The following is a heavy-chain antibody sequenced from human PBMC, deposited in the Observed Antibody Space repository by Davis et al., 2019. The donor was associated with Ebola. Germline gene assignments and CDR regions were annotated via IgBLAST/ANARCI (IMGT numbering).Heavy chain of an antibody. CDR3: ARAVVGDYDGYYYYGMDV. D-gene: IGHD4-23*01. Sequence: AASVKVSCKASGYTFTGYYMHWVRQAPGQGLEWMGWINPNSGGTNYAQKFQGWVTMTRDTSISTAYMELSSLRSEDTAVYYCARAVVGDYDGYYYYGMDVWGQGTTVTVSS. CDR1: GYTFTGYY. CDR2: INPNSGGT. V-gene: IGHV1-2*04. J-gene: IGHJ6*02.